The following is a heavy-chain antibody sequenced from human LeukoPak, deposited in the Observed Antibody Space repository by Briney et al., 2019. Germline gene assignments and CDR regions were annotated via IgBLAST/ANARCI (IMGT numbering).Heavy chain of an antibody. CDR2: IRSTGGRT. V-gene: IGHV3-23*01. Sequence: GGSLRLSCAASGFTFSSYGMSWVRQAPGKGLEWVSAIRSTGGRTYYADSVKGRFTISRDNSKNTLYLQMNSLRAEDTAVYYCAKVRRNYDFWTTDYWGQGTLVTVSS. CDR1: GFTFSSYG. J-gene: IGHJ4*02. CDR3: AKVRRNYDFWTTDY. D-gene: IGHD3-3*01.